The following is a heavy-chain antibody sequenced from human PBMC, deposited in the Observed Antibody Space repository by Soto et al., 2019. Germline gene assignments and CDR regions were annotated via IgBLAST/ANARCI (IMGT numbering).Heavy chain of an antibody. V-gene: IGHV4-59*08. CDR1: GGSISSHY. D-gene: IGHD5-12*01. CDR2: IYYSGST. CDR3: ARLEGYDHYLDY. J-gene: IGHJ4*02. Sequence: SETLSLTCTVSGGSISSHYWSWIRQPPGQGLEWIGYIYYSGSTNYNPSLKSRVTISVDTSKSQFSLRLSSVTAADTAVYFCARLEGYDHYLDYWGQGALVTVSS.